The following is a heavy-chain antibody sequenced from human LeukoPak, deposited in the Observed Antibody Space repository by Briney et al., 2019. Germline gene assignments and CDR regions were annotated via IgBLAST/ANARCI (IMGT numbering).Heavy chain of an antibody. CDR2: IKEDGSDK. CDR3: ARSSAWRAYQDY. J-gene: IGHJ4*02. D-gene: IGHD6-19*01. CDR1: GFTFSSYA. Sequence: GGSLRLSCAASGFTFSSYAMSWVRQAPGKGLEWVADIKEDGSDKYYVDSVKGRFTFSRDNAKNSVFLQMNNLRVEDTAVYYCARSSAWRAYQDYWGQGNLVTVSS. V-gene: IGHV3-7*01.